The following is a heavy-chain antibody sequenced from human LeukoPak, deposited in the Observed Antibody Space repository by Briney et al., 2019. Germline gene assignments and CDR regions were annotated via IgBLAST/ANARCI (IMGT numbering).Heavy chain of an antibody. CDR3: ARDRAWNYFDY. Sequence: AIISNDGSRKYYAHSVEGRFTISRDNPKNTLYLQMDSLRAEDTAVYYCARDRAWNYFDYWGQGTLVTVSS. J-gene: IGHJ4*02. D-gene: IGHD3-3*01. V-gene: IGHV3-30*03. CDR2: ISNDGSRK.